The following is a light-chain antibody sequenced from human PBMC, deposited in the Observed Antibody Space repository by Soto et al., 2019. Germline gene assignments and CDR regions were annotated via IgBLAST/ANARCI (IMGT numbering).Light chain of an antibody. V-gene: IGLV2-11*01. J-gene: IGLJ2*01. CDR3: CSYAGDLAL. Sequence: QSALTQPRSVSGSPGQSVSISCTGTSSDVGGYDFVSWYQQHPGKAPKLMISDVSKRPSGVPDRFSGPKSGNTASLTISGLQAEDEADYYCCSYAGDLALFGGGTKVTVL. CDR2: DVS. CDR1: SSDVGGYDF.